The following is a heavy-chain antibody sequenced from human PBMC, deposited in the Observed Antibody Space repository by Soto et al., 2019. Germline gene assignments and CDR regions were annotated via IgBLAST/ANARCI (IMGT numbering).Heavy chain of an antibody. J-gene: IGHJ3*02. CDR1: GGSFSGYY. CDR2: INHSGST. CDR3: ARGKGDDYIWGSYRYVVLDAFDI. V-gene: IGHV4-34*01. D-gene: IGHD3-16*02. Sequence: QVQLQQWGAGLLKPSETLSLTCAVYGGSFSGYYWSWIRQPPGKGLEWIGEINHSGSTNYNPSIKSRVTISVDTSKNQFSLKLSSVTAADTAVYYCARGKGDDYIWGSYRYVVLDAFDIWGQGTMVTVSS.